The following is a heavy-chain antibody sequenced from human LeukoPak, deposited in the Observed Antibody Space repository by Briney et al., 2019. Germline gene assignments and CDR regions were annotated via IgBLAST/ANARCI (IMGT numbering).Heavy chain of an antibody. Sequence: ASVKVSCKASGYTFTSYGISWVRQAPGQGLEWMGWISAYNGNTNYAQKLQGRVTMTTDTSTSTAYMELRSLRSDDTAVYYCARGATQGWLRSLNYYYYYMDVWGKGTTVTISS. CDR3: ARGATQGWLRSLNYYYYYMDV. CDR1: GYTFTSYG. D-gene: IGHD5-12*01. CDR2: ISAYNGNT. V-gene: IGHV1-18*01. J-gene: IGHJ6*03.